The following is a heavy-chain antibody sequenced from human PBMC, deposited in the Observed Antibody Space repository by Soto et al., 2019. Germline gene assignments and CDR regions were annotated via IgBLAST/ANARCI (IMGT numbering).Heavy chain of an antibody. CDR1: GFTFSSYW. D-gene: IGHD3-16*01. J-gene: IGHJ5*02. V-gene: IGHV3-7*01. CDR3: ARDGGKITTYYDYIWGSSPFDP. CDR2: IKQDGSEK. Sequence: GGSLRLSCAASGFTFSSYWMSWVRQAPGKGLEWVANIKQDGSEKYYVDSVKGRFTISRDNAKNSLYLQMNSLRAEDTAVYYCARDGGKITTYYDYIWGSSPFDPWGQGTLVTVSS.